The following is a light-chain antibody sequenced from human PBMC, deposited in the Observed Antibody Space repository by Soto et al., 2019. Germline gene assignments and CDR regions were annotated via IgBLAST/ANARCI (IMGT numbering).Light chain of an antibody. CDR3: QQLKSYPLT. J-gene: IGKJ4*01. V-gene: IGKV1-9*01. CDR2: SAS. CDR1: QAMSTY. Sequence: DIQLTQSPSFLSASIGDRVTISYRATQAMSTYLAWYQQKPGKAPKLLIYSASTLQSGVPSRFSGSGSGTWFTLTISSLQPEDFATYYCQQLKSYPLTFGGGTKVESK.